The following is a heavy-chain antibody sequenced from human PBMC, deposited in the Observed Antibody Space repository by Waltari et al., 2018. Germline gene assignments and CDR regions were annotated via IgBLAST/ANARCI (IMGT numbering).Heavy chain of an antibody. V-gene: IGHV3-7*01. CDR3: AREGFGGFDY. CDR1: GFPFSNFW. J-gene: IGHJ4*02. D-gene: IGHD3-10*01. CDR2: IKQDGSKK. Sequence: EVQLVESGGGLVQPGGSVRLSCAASGFPFSNFWMSWVRQAPGKGLEWVANIKQDGSKKEYVDSVKGRFTISRDNAKNSLYLQMNSLRVGDTAVYYCAREGFGGFDYWGQGALVTVSS.